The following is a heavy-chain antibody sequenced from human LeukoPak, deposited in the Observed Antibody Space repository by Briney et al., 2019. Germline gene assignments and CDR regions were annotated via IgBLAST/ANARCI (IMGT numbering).Heavy chain of an antibody. D-gene: IGHD2-8*01. CDR3: ARDDRLMVYATRYYYYYMDV. J-gene: IGHJ6*03. CDR1: GGTFSSYA. V-gene: IGHV1-69*01. CDR2: IIPIFGTA. Sequence: GASVKVSCKASGGTFSSYAISWVRQAPGQGLEWMGGIIPIFGTANYAQKFQGRVTITADESTSTAYMELSSLRSEDTAVYYCARDDRLMVYATRYYYYYMDVWGKGTTATVSS.